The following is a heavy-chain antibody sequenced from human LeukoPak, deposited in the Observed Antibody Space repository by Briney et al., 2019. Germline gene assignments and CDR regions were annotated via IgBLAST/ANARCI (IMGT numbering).Heavy chain of an antibody. V-gene: IGHV3-15*01. CDR1: GFSFSNTW. CDR3: TTDWRFSYGY. Sequence: PGGSLRPSCAASGFSFSNTWMNWVRQAPGKGLEWVGRIKRRSDGGATDYAAPVKGRFTISRDDSKNTLYLQMNTLKSEDTAVYYCTTDWRFSYGYWGQGTLVTVSS. J-gene: IGHJ4*02. D-gene: IGHD5-18*01. CDR2: IKRRSDGGAT.